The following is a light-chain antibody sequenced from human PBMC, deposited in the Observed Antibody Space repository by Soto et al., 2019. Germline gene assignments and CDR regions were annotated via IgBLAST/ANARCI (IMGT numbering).Light chain of an antibody. J-gene: IGLJ2*01. CDR3: ASYTSISTLV. V-gene: IGLV2-14*03. CDR2: DVS. Sequence: SALTQPASVSGSPGQSITISCTGTSSDVGGYNYVSWYQHLPGKAPKLMIYDVSDRPSGVSNRFSGSKSGNTASLTISGLQAEDEADYYCASYTSISTLVFGGGTKLTVL. CDR1: SSDVGGYNY.